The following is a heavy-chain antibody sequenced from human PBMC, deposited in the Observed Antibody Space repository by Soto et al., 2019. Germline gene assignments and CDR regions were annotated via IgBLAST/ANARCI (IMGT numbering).Heavy chain of an antibody. CDR2: IYYSGST. J-gene: IGHJ4*02. CDR1: GGSISSYY. V-gene: IGHV4-59*01. CDR3: ARGLRYNWNYVH. Sequence: QVQLQESGPGLVKPSETLSLTCTVSGGSISSYYWSWIRQPPGKGLEWIGYIYYSGSTNYNPSLKSRVTISVDTAKNQFALKLSSVTAADTAVYYCARGLRYNWNYVHWGQGTLVTVSS. D-gene: IGHD1-7*01.